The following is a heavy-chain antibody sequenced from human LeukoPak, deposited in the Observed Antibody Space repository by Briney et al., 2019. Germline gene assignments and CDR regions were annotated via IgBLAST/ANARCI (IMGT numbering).Heavy chain of an antibody. D-gene: IGHD3-3*01. Sequence: GGSLRLSCAASGFTLSSYAMSWVRQAPGKGLEWVSAISDTGNTYHADSVKGRFTISRDSSKNTLFLQMNRLRPEDAAVYYCAKSISYYYYYMDVWGKGTTVTISS. J-gene: IGHJ6*03. CDR1: GFTLSSYA. V-gene: IGHV3-23*01. CDR2: ISDTGNT. CDR3: AKSISYYYYYMDV.